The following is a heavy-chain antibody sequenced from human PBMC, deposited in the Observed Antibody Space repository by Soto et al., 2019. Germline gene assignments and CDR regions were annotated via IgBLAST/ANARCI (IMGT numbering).Heavy chain of an antibody. J-gene: IGHJ6*02. V-gene: IGHV1-18*01. Sequence: QVQLEQSAPEVKNPGASVKVSCKASGYTFTTYGISWVRQAPGQGLEWLGWINTHNGNTNYAQNLQGRVIMTADTSTSTADMELRSLRSDDTAIYYCTREGSAPYYYYGMDAWGQGTTVTVSS. D-gene: IGHD3-10*01. CDR3: TREGSAPYYYYGMDA. CDR2: INTHNGNT. CDR1: GYTFTTYG.